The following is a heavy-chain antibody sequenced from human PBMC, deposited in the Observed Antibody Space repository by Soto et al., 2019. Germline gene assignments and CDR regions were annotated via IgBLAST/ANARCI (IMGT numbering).Heavy chain of an antibody. CDR3: ARAGPAAMLPYYYYYYMDV. J-gene: IGHJ6*03. CDR2: ISAYNGNT. D-gene: IGHD2-2*01. Sequence: ASVKVSCKASGYTFTSYGISWVRQAPGQGLEWMGWISAYNGNTNYAQKLQGRVTMTTDTSTSTAYMELRSLRSDDTAVYYCARAGPAAMLPYYYYYYMDVWGKGTTVTVSS. CDR1: GYTFTSYG. V-gene: IGHV1-18*01.